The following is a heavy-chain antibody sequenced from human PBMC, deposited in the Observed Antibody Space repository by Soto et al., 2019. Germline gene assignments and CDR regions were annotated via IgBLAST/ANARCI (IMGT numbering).Heavy chain of an antibody. J-gene: IGHJ6*03. V-gene: IGHV4-34*01. CDR2: INHSGST. D-gene: IGHD3-10*01. CDR3: ARGSITMVRGVIIGGYYYYHMDV. CDR1: GGSFSGYY. Sequence: SETLSLTCAVYGGSFSGYYWSWIRQPPGKGLEWIGEINHSGSTNYNPSLKSRVTISVDTSKNQFSLKLSSVTAADTAVYYCARGSITMVRGVIIGGYYYYHMDVWGQGTTVTVSS.